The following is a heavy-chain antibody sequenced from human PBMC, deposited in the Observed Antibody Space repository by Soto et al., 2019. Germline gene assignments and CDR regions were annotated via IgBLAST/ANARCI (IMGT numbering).Heavy chain of an antibody. CDR2: IYWDADK. Sequence: QITLKEYGPSPVKPTQTLTLTCTFSAFSLSTSGVGGGWIRPPPGKALVWLALIYWDADKRYRPSLKSRLTITKDTSKNPVVLTMSNRDPVDTDSYYCAHTGGLANMITFGGVIGRPFDYWGEGTLVTVSS. J-gene: IGHJ4*02. V-gene: IGHV2-5*02. D-gene: IGHD3-16*02. CDR3: AHTGGLANMITFGGVIGRPFDY. CDR1: AFSLSTSGVG.